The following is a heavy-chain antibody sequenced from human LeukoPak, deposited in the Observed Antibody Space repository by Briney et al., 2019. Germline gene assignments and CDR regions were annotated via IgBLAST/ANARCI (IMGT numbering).Heavy chain of an antibody. CDR3: ARDMVVVLLWVGESSDSKDKWVDP. Sequence: ASVKVSCKASGYTFTSYGISWVRQAPGQGLEWMGWISAYNGNTNYAQKFQDRVIMTTDTSTSTAYMELRSLRSDDTAMYYCARDMVVVLLWVGESSDSKDKWVDPWGQGTLVTVSS. V-gene: IGHV1-18*01. CDR2: ISAYNGNT. D-gene: IGHD3-10*01. CDR1: GYTFTSYG. J-gene: IGHJ5*02.